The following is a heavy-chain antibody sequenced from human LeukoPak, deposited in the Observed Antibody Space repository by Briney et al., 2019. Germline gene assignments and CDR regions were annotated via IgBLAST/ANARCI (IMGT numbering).Heavy chain of an antibody. D-gene: IGHD1-26*01. CDR3: TRHEGGDYPTTDY. V-gene: IGHV3-73*01. CDR1: GFIFSDSA. CDR2: IRSKANSYAT. J-gene: IGHJ4*02. Sequence: PGGSLRLSCAASGFIFSDSAMHWVRQASGKGLEWVSRIRSKANSYATAYAASVKGRFTISRDDSKNTAYLQMNSLKTEDTAVYYCTRHEGGDYPTTDYWGQGTLVTVSS.